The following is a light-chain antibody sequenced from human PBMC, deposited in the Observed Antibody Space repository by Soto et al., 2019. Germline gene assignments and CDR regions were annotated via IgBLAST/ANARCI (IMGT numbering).Light chain of an antibody. CDR2: DAS. CDR1: QSVSSSY. V-gene: IGKV3D-20*02. CDR3: QQRSNWPPT. Sequence: EIVLTHSPGTLSLSPGERATLSFSSSQSVSSSYLAWYQQKPGQAPRLLIYDASNRATGIPARFSGSGSGTDFTLTISSLEPEDFAVYYCQQRSNWPPTFGQGTRLEIK. J-gene: IGKJ5*01.